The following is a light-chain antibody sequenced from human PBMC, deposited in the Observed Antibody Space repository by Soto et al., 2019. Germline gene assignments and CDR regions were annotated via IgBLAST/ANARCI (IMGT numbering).Light chain of an antibody. J-gene: IGKJ1*01. CDR2: KAS. CDR3: QHSYCYSKA. CDR1: QTISSW. V-gene: IGKV1-5*03. Sequence: EIQMAHLPSALCGSVKERGTLTCRASQTISSWLAWYQQKPGKAPKLLIYKASTLKSGVPSRFSGSGSGTEFTLTISCLQPDDFATYYCQHSYCYSKAFGQGTKV.